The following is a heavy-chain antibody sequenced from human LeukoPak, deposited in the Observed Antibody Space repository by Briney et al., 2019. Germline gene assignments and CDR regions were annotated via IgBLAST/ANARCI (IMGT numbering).Heavy chain of an antibody. D-gene: IGHD6-25*01. CDR3: ARRASGYWYFDL. J-gene: IGHJ2*01. CDR1: GGSISSSSYY. Sequence: SETLSLTCTVSGGSISSSSYYWGWIRQPPGKGLECIGSIYYSGSTYCSPSLKSRVTISVDTSKNQFSLKLSSVTAADTAVYYCARRASGYWYFDLWGRGTLVTVSS. CDR2: IYYSGST. V-gene: IGHV4-39*01.